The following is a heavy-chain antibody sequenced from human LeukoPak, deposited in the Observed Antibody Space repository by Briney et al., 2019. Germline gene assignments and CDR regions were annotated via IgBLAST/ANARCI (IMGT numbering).Heavy chain of an antibody. Sequence: ASVTVSCKASGYTFIGYYMHWVRQAPGQGVEWMGWMNPNSGGTNYAQKFQGRVTMTTDTSISTAYMELSRLRSDDTAVYYCARDSDSSGRGDYWGQGTLVIVSS. CDR2: MNPNSGGT. V-gene: IGHV1-2*02. D-gene: IGHD3-22*01. CDR3: ARDSDSSGRGDY. J-gene: IGHJ4*02. CDR1: GYTFIGYY.